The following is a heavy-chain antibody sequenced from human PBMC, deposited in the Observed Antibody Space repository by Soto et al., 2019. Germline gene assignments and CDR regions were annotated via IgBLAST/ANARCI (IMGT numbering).Heavy chain of an antibody. CDR3: ARDLRLSHYALDV. D-gene: IGHD3-16*02. V-gene: IGHV1-3*01. J-gene: IGHJ6*02. CDR2: IHGGNGNT. Sequence: QAQLVQSGAEVKKPGASVKVSCKTSGYTFTSYLMHWVRQAPGQSPEWMGWIHGGNGNTKYSQKLQGRVTITRDTSATTAYMELSSLTSEDTAVYYCARDLRLSHYALDVWGQGTTVTVSS. CDR1: GYTFTSYL.